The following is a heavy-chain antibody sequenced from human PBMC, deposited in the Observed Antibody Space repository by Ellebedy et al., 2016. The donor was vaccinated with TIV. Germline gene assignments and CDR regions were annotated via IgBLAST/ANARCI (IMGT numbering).Heavy chain of an antibody. D-gene: IGHD5-18*01. CDR3: ARVRGVGFGMQLWTFDY. CDR1: AGSISGYY. V-gene: IGHV4-59*01. Sequence: MPSETLSLTCTVSAGSISGYYWSRLRQFPGKGLEWIGSIYYPVCTNYTPSLKSRFTISLDSSKNRFSLKVNSLTAADTAVYYCARVRGVGFGMQLWTFDYWGRGTQVAVSS. CDR2: IYYPVCT. J-gene: IGHJ4*02.